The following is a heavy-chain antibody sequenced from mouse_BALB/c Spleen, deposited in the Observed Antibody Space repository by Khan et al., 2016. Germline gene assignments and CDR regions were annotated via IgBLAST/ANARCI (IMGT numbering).Heavy chain of an antibody. J-gene: IGHJ4*01. CDR3: AIRGRYYYAMDY. D-gene: IGHD4-1*01. V-gene: IGHV5-6-3*01. CDR2: INSNGGST. CDR1: GFTFSSYG. Sequence: EVELVESGGGLVQPGGSLKLSCAASGFTFSSYGMSWVRQIPDKRLELVATINSNGGSTSYPDSVKGRFTISRDNAKNTLYLQMSSLKSEDTAMYYCAIRGRYYYAMDYWGQGTSVTVSS.